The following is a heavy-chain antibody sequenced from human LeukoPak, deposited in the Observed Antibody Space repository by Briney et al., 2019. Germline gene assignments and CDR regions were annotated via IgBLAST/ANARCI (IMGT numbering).Heavy chain of an antibody. J-gene: IGHJ4*02. D-gene: IGHD5-24*01. CDR3: ASSEMATITTVNSSPFDY. CDR1: GYTFTSYY. CDR2: INPSGGST. Sequence: EASVKVSCKASGYTFTSYYMHWVRQAPGQGLEWMGIINPSGGSTSYAQKFEGRVTMTRDTSTSTVYMELRSLRSEDTAVYYCASSEMATITTVNSSPFDYWGQGTLVTVTS. V-gene: IGHV1-46*01.